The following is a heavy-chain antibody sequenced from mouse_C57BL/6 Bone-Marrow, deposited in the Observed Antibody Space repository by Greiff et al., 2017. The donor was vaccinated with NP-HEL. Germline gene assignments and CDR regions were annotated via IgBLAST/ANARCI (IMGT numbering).Heavy chain of an antibody. Sequence: QVQLQQPGAELVKPGASVKMSCKASGYTFTSYWITWVKQRPGQGLEWIGDIYPGSGSTNYNEKFKSKATLTVDTSSSTAYMQLISLTSEDSAVYYGARVITTVVASFDYWGQGTTLTVSS. CDR3: ARVITTVVASFDY. CDR1: GYTFTSYW. J-gene: IGHJ2*01. D-gene: IGHD1-1*01. CDR2: IYPGSGST. V-gene: IGHV1-55*01.